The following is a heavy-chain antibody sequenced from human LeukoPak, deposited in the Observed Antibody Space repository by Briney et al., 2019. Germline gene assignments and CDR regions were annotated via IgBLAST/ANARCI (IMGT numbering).Heavy chain of an antibody. CDR1: GFTFTSHW. J-gene: IGHJ4*02. D-gene: IGHD2-8*01. Sequence: PAGSLRLSGAASGFTFTSHWMSWVRQAPGKGLEWVARMNLDGSEKYYVDSVKGRFTISRDNAKTSLYLEMNSLRAEDTAVYYCARDATYCTNGVCYTRFDYWGQGTLVTVSS. CDR2: MNLDGSEK. CDR3: ARDATYCTNGVCYTRFDY. V-gene: IGHV3-7*01.